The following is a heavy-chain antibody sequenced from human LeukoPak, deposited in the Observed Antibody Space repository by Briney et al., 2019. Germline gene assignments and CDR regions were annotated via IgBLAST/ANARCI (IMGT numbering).Heavy chain of an antibody. Sequence: GGSLRLSCAASGFTVSSNYMSWVRQAPGKGLEWVSVIYSGGSTYYADSVKGRFTISRDNSKNTLYLQMNSLRAEDTAVYYCAKHIVVVTAHKNRVFDYWGQGTLVTVSS. CDR3: AKHIVVVTAHKNRVFDY. J-gene: IGHJ4*02. D-gene: IGHD2-21*02. V-gene: IGHV3-66*01. CDR2: IYSGGST. CDR1: GFTVSSNY.